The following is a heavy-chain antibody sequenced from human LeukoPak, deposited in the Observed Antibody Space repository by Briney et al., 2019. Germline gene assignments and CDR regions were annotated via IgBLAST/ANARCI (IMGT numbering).Heavy chain of an antibody. Sequence: PGGSLRLSCAASGFTFDDYAMHWVRQAPGKGLEWVSGISWNSGSIGYADSVKGRFTISRDNAKNSLYLQMNSLRAEDMALYYCANAVVATTTSAFDIWGQGTMVTVSS. V-gene: IGHV3-9*03. J-gene: IGHJ3*02. D-gene: IGHD5-12*01. CDR2: ISWNSGSI. CDR1: GFTFDDYA. CDR3: ANAVVATTTSAFDI.